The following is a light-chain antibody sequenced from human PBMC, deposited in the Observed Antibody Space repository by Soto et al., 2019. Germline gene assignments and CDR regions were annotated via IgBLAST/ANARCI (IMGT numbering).Light chain of an antibody. CDR3: ATWDDSLSASVV. V-gene: IGLV1-47*01. Sequence: QSVLTQPPSASGTPGQRVTISCSGSSSNIGTNYVYWYQQLPGTAPKLLMYTNNQRPSGVPDRFSASKSGTSASLAITGLRSEDEANYYCATWDDSLSASVVFGRGTPLTVL. CDR1: SSNIGTNY. J-gene: IGLJ7*01. CDR2: TNN.